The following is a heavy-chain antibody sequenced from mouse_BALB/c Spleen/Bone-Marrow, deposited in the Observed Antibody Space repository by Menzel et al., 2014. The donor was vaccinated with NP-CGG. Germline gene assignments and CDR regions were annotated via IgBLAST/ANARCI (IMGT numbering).Heavy chain of an antibody. CDR2: IDPSDSYT. J-gene: IGHJ3*01. D-gene: IGHD2-3*01. CDR1: GYTLTSYW. V-gene: IGHV1-69*02. Sequence: QVQLQQSGAELVKPGASVKLSCKASGYTLTSYWMHWVKQRPGQGLEWIGEIDPSDSYTNYNQKFKGKATLTVDKSSSTAYMQLSSLTSEDSAVYYCARYGGYFPWFAYWGQGTLVTVSA. CDR3: ARYGGYFPWFAY.